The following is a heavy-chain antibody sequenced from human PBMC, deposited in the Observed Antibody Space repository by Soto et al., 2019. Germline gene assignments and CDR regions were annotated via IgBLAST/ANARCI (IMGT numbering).Heavy chain of an antibody. CDR2: INPNSGGT. CDR3: ASGVEYYDILTGYRNWFDP. D-gene: IGHD3-9*01. J-gene: IGHJ5*02. CDR1: GYIFTDYY. V-gene: IGHV1-2*06. Sequence: ASVKVSCKASGYIFTDYYMHWVRQAPGQELGWMGRINPNSGGTNYAQKFQGRVTMTRDTSTSTVYMELNSLRSEDTAVYYCASGVEYYDILTGYRNWFDPWGQGTLVTVSS.